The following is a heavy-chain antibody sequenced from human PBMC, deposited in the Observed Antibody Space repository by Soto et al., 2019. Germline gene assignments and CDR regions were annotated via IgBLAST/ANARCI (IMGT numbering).Heavy chain of an antibody. D-gene: IGHD2-2*02. CDR3: ARERRGEKAGYKGLVCLVY. Sequence: GASVKVSCKVSGSRFSNYVISWVRQAPGHGLEWLGRIIPIFNSTKYAQSFQGRVTITADKSTSTASLELSSLRSDDTAVYYCARERRGEKAGYKGLVCLVYWGPGTLVTVSS. V-gene: IGHV1-69*06. CDR1: GSRFSNYV. CDR2: IIPIFNST. J-gene: IGHJ4*02.